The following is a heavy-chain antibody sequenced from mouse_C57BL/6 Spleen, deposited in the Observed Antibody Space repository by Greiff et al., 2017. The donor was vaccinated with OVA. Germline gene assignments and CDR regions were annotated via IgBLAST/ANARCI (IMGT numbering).Heavy chain of an antibody. CDR2: ISDGGSYT. V-gene: IGHV5-4*01. CDR3: AREDVRYFDV. CDR1: GFTFSSYA. Sequence: VQLKESGGGLVKPGGSLKLSCAASGFTFSSYAMSWVRQTPEKRLEWVATISDGGSYTYYPDNVKGRFTISRDNAKNNLYLQMSHLKSEDTAMYYCAREDVRYFDVWGTGTTVTVSS. J-gene: IGHJ1*03.